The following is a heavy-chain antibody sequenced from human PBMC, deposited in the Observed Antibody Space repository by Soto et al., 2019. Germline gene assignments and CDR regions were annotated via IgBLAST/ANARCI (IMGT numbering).Heavy chain of an antibody. CDR1: GFTFSSYA. J-gene: IGHJ1*01. CDR3: AKGVPGIAVAGTGYFQH. D-gene: IGHD6-19*01. Sequence: QPGGSLRLSCAASGFTFSSYAMSWVRQAPGKGLEWVSGISGSGDSTYYADSVKGRFTIFRDNSKNTLYLQMNSLRAEDTAVYYCAKGVPGIAVAGTGYFQHWGQGTLVTVSS. V-gene: IGHV3-23*01. CDR2: ISGSGDST.